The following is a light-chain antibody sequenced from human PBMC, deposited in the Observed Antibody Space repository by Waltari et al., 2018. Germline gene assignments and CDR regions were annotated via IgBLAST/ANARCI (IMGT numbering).Light chain of an antibody. J-gene: IGKJ2*01. Sequence: SVGDMGAITCRASQRIYTHLNWYQQKPGKAPQLLIYGASTLQSGVPSRFSGSGSGAEFTLTISSLQPEDIATFSCQESYSTLYTFGQGTKVEIK. CDR1: QRIYTH. CDR3: QESYSTLYT. V-gene: IGKV1-39*01. CDR2: GAS.